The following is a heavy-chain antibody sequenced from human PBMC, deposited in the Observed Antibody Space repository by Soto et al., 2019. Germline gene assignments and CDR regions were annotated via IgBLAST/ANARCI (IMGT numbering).Heavy chain of an antibody. D-gene: IGHD3-16*02. J-gene: IGHJ4*02. CDR2: INDSGST. CDR3: ARAPYDNIWGSYRYIDF. CDR1: GGSFSGYY. V-gene: IGHV4-34*01. Sequence: SETLSLTCAVYGGSFSGYYHWTWIRQPPGKGLEWIGEINDSGSTDYNPSLESRVTISADTSKNHFSLKLRSVTAADTAVYYCARAPYDNIWGSYRYIDFWRQGALVTVSS.